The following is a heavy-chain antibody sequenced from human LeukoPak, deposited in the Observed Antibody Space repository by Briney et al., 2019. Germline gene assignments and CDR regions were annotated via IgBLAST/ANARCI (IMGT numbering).Heavy chain of an antibody. J-gene: IGHJ6*03. CDR1: GDSVSSNSAA. CDR2: TYYRSKWYN. V-gene: IGHV6-1*01. Sequence: SQTLSLTCAISGDSVSSNSAAWNWIRQSPSRGLEWLGRTYYRSKWYNDYAVSVKSRITISPDTSKNQFSLRLNSVTPEDTAVYYCARERSDNWNYAYYYYMDVWGKGTTVTVSS. CDR3: ARERSDNWNYAYYYYMDV. D-gene: IGHD1-7*01.